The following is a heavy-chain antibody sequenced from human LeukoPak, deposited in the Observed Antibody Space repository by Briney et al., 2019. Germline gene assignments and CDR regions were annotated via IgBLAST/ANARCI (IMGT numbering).Heavy chain of an antibody. D-gene: IGHD4-23*01. CDR3: ANYRSYGGIPDAFDI. V-gene: IGHV3-30*18. CDR1: GFTFSSYG. CDR2: ISYDGSNK. J-gene: IGHJ3*02. Sequence: GSLRLSCAASGFTFSSYGMHWVRQAPGKGLEWVAVISYDGSNKYYADSVKGRFTISRDNSKNTLYLQMNSLRAEDTAVYYCANYRSYGGIPDAFDIWGQGTMVTVSS.